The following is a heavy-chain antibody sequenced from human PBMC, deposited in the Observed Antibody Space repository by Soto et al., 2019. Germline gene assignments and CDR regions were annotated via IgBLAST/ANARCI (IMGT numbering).Heavy chain of an antibody. CDR3: ARGYCSGGNCYSGMDV. Sequence: SVKVSCKASGGTFSTHAIIWVRQAPGHGLEWMGGIIPISGTTYYTQKFQGRVTITADEPTSTAFMELSSLKSEDTAVFYCARGYCSGGNCYSGMDVWGQGTMVTV. CDR2: IIPISGTT. J-gene: IGHJ6*02. V-gene: IGHV1-69*13. CDR1: GGTFSTHA. D-gene: IGHD2-15*01.